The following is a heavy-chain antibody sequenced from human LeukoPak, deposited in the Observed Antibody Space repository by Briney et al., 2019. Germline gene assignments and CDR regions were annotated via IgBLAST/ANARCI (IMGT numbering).Heavy chain of an antibody. CDR3: ARPEVGATRGLHY. CDR2: ISYSGST. V-gene: IGHV4-39*01. D-gene: IGHD1-26*01. J-gene: IGHJ4*02. Sequence: ASETLSLSCTVSGGSIGSSSYYWGWLRHSPGKGLEWIGSISYSGSTYYNPSLKSRVTISVDTSKNQFSLKLSSVTAADTAVYYCARPEVGATRGLHYWGQGTLVTVSS. CDR1: GGSIGSSSYY.